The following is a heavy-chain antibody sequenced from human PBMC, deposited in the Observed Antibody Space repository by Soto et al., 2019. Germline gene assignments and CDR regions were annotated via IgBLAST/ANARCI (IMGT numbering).Heavy chain of an antibody. CDR2: IYYSGST. Sequence: PSETLSLTCTVSGGSISSGGYYWSWIRQHPGKGLEWIGYIYYSGSTYYNPSLKSRVTISVDTSKNQFSLKLSSVTAADTAVYYCARGVTYYYCGMDVWGQVTTVTVSS. J-gene: IGHJ6*02. V-gene: IGHV4-31*03. D-gene: IGHD3-16*02. CDR3: ARGVTYYYCGMDV. CDR1: GGSISSGGYY.